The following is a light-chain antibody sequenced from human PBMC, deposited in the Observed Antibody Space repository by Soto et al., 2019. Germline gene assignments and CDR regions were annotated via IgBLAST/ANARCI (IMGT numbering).Light chain of an antibody. CDR2: AAS. CDR3: QQIYTIPLT. Sequence: DIQMTQSPSSLSASVGDRVTITCRASQSISSYLNWYQQKPGKAPKLLIYAASSLQSGVPSRFSGSGGGTDFTLTISSLQPEDFASYYCQQIYTIPLTFGGGTKVDIK. CDR1: QSISSY. J-gene: IGKJ4*01. V-gene: IGKV1-39*01.